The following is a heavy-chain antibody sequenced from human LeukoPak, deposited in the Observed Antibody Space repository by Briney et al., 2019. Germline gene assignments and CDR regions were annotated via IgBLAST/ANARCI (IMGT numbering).Heavy chain of an antibody. Sequence: GRSLRLSCSTSGFTFGDYAMSRVRQAPGKGLEWVGFIQAKAYGGATKYAASVNGRFSISRDDSQSIANLQMNDLKTEDTAVYYCTRAPHPRCSSSGCYLDYWGQGTLVTVSS. J-gene: IGHJ4*02. CDR1: GFTFGDYA. CDR2: IQAKAYGGAT. CDR3: TRAPHPRCSSSGCYLDY. V-gene: IGHV3-49*04. D-gene: IGHD2-2*01.